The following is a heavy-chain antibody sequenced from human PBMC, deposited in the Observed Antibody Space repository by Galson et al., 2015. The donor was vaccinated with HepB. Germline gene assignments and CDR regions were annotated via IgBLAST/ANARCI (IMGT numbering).Heavy chain of an antibody. V-gene: IGHV1-69*02. Sequence: SVKVSCKASGGTFSSYTISWVRQAPGQGLEWMGRIIPILGIANYAQKFQGRVTITADKSTSTAYMELSSLRSEDTAVYYCARAVEYGDQHYYYYGMDVWGQGTTVTVSS. CDR1: GGTFSSYT. J-gene: IGHJ6*02. CDR2: IIPILGIA. D-gene: IGHD4-17*01. CDR3: ARAVEYGDQHYYYYGMDV.